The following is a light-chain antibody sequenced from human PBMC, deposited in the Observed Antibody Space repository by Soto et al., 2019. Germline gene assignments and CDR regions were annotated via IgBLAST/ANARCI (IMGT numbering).Light chain of an antibody. J-gene: IGKJ1*01. CDR3: QQYGNSPWT. V-gene: IGKV3-20*01. CDR1: QSVSSSN. CDR2: STS. Sequence: EIVLTQSPGTLSLSPGERATLSCRASQSVSSSNLAWYQQKPGQAPRLLIYSTSSRATGIPDRFSGSGSGTDFTLTISRLEPEDFAVYYCQQYGNSPWTFGQGTKVEIK.